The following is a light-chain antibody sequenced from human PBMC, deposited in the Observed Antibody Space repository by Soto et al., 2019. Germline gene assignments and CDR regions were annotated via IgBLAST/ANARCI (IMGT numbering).Light chain of an antibody. J-gene: IGKJ1*01. Sequence: QMTQSPSSLSASVGDRVTITCRASQSIATFLNWYQQKLGKAPKLLIHATSNLQSGVPSRFSGSGFGTDFTLTISSLQPEDFATYYCQQSSDSPQTFGQGTKVEI. CDR1: QSIATF. V-gene: IGKV1-39*01. CDR2: ATS. CDR3: QQSSDSPQT.